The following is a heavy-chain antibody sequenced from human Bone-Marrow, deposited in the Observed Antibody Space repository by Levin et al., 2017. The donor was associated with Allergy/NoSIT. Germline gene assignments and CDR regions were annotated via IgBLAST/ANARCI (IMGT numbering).Heavy chain of an antibody. CDR3: ARWDYASTRGMDV. CDR2: ISFSGSPT. Sequence: TPGGSLRLSCAASGFTFSDYYMTWIRQAPGKGLEWLSYISFSGSPTYYADSVKGRFTISRDNAENSLFLQMNSLRAEDTAVYYCARWDYASTRGMDVWGQGTTVTVSS. J-gene: IGHJ6*02. CDR1: GFTFSDYY. V-gene: IGHV3-11*01. D-gene: IGHD2-2*01.